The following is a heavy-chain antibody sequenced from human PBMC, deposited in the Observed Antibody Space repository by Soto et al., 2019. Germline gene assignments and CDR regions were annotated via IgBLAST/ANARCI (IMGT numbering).Heavy chain of an antibody. CDR3: GKQKRVPFYFAY. Sequence: GGSLRLSCAASGFTFSSYAMSWVRQAPGKGLKWVSAISGSGGSTYYADSVKGRFTISRDNSKNTLYLQMNSLRAEDTAVYYCGKQKRVPFYFAYGGQGTLVTVSS. V-gene: IGHV3-23*01. CDR1: GFTFSSYA. J-gene: IGHJ4*02. CDR2: ISGSGGST.